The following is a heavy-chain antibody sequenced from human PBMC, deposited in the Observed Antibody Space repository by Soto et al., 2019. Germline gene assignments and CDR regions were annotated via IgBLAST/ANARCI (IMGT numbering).Heavy chain of an antibody. V-gene: IGHV4-39*01. J-gene: IGHJ4*02. CDR1: GGSISSSSYH. D-gene: IGHD2-21*01. CDR3: ARRKHIGGGDFDY. Sequence: QLQLQESGPGLVTPSETLALTCTVSGGSISSSSYHCGWIRQPPGGGLEWIGTIDYSGSTYYNPSLMSRVTISEDTSKNQFSLKLSSVTAADTAVYFCARRKHIGGGDFDYWGQGTLVTVSS. CDR2: IDYSGST.